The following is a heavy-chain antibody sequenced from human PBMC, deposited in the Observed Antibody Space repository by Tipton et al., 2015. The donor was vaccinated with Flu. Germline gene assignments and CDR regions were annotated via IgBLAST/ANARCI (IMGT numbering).Heavy chain of an antibody. V-gene: IGHV4-59*08. CDR2: IYYSGTT. CDR1: GGSLSNYF. J-gene: IGHJ4*02. Sequence: TLFLTCSVSGGSLSNYFWTWIRQSPGKGLEWIGYIYYSGTTKYDPSLSSRVTISVDTSKNQFSLKIDSMTAADTAVYYCARQVPRATFDHWGQGTQVTVSS. CDR3: ARQVPRATFDH.